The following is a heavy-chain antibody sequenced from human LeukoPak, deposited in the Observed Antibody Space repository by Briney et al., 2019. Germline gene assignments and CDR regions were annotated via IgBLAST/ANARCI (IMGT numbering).Heavy chain of an antibody. D-gene: IGHD3-10*01. V-gene: IGHV1-69*13. CDR3: TCEKITMVRGVFDY. CDR1: GGTCSSYA. J-gene: IGHJ4*02. Sequence: ASVKVSCKASGGTCSSYAISWGRQAPGQGLEWMGGIIPIFGTANYAQKFQGRVTITADESPSTADMELSSLRSEDRAVYYCTCEKITMVRGVFDYWGQGTLVTVSS. CDR2: IIPIFGTA.